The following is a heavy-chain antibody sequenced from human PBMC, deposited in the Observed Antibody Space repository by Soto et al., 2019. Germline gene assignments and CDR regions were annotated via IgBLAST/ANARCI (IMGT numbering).Heavy chain of an antibody. CDR2: INPSGGST. CDR3: GREGVGVWIQLWYYFDY. V-gene: IGHV1-46*01. CDR1: GYTFTSYY. D-gene: IGHD5-18*01. Sequence: ASVKVSCKASGYTFTSYYMHWVRQAPGQGLEWMGIINPSGGSTSYAQKFQGRVTMTRDTSTSTVYMELSSLRSEDTAVFCCGREGVGVWIQLWYYFDYWGQGTLVTVSS. J-gene: IGHJ4*02.